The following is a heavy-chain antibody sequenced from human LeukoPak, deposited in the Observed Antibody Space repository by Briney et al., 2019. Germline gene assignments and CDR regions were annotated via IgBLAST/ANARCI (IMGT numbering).Heavy chain of an antibody. V-gene: IGHV4-59*01. D-gene: IGHD5-18*01. CDR3: ASSPRGYSFYFDY. J-gene: IGHJ4*02. CDR2: IYYSGST. Sequence: PSETLSLTCTVSGGSISSYYWSWIRQPPGKGLEWIGYIYYSGSTNYNPSLKSRVTISVDTSKNHFSLKLSSVTAADTAVYYCASSPRGYSFYFDYWGQGTLVTVSS. CDR1: GGSISSYY.